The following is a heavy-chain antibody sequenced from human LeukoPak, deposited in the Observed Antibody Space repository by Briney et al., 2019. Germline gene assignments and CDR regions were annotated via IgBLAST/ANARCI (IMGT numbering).Heavy chain of an antibody. V-gene: IGHV3-23*01. CDR1: GFTFSSHA. Sequence: GGSLRLSCAASGFTFSSHAMSWVRQAPGKGLEWVSAISGSGGSTYYADSVKGRFTISRDNAKNSLYLQMNSLRAEDTAVYYCARGSLGHPGDYWGQGTLVTVSS. CDR2: ISGSGGST. D-gene: IGHD3-16*01. CDR3: ARGSLGHPGDY. J-gene: IGHJ4*02.